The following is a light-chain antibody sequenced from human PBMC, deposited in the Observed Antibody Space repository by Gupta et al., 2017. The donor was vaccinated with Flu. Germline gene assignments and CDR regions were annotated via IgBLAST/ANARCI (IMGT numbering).Light chain of an antibody. CDR2: GAS. V-gene: IGKV3-20*01. Sequence: ENVLTQSPGTLSLSPGEAVTLSCRASQSLSHNYLAWYQKKPGQPPRLLIYGASNRATGIPHMFSGSGSGTDFTLTISRLEPEDFAVYYCQQVGSSPFTFGQGIKMEIK. J-gene: IGKJ2*01. CDR3: QQVGSSPFT. CDR1: QSLSHNY.